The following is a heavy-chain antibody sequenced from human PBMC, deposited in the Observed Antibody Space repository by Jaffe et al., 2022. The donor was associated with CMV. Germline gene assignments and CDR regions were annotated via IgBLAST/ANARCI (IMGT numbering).Heavy chain of an antibody. D-gene: IGHD3-22*01. Sequence: QVTLRESGPALVKPTQTLTLTCTFSGFSLSTSGMCVSWIRQPPGKALEWLALIDWDDDKYYSTSLKTRLTISKDTSKNQVVLTMTNMDPVDTATYYCARTPNCHYYDSSGSFGYYFDYWGQGTLVTVSS. J-gene: IGHJ4*02. CDR1: GFSLSTSGMC. CDR2: IDWDDDK. V-gene: IGHV2-70*01. CDR3: ARTPNCHYYDSSGSFGYYFDY.